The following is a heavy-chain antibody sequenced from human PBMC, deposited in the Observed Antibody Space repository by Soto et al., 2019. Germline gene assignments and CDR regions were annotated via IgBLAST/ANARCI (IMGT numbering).Heavy chain of an antibody. V-gene: IGHV4-59*01. CDR1: GGSISRYY. J-gene: IGHJ6*02. Sequence: QVRLQESGPGLVKPSETLSLTCTVSGGSISRYYWSWVRQPPGKGLEWIWYLYNAGSTIHNPSLKRRVTISVDMSQNQFSLNLNYVTAADTAVYYCARDLWGYCGTDCYPLDVWGQGTTVTVSS. CDR3: ARDLWGYCGTDCYPLDV. D-gene: IGHD2-21*02. CDR2: LYNAGST.